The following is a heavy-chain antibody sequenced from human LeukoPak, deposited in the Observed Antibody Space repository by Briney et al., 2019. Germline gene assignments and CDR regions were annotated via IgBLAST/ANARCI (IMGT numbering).Heavy chain of an antibody. CDR2: IRYDGSNK. V-gene: IGHV3-30*02. CDR3: GKDGGYYGSGSPTGMDV. J-gene: IGHJ6*03. CDR1: GFTFSSYG. Sequence: GGSLRLSCAASGFTFSSYGMHWVRQAPGKGLEWVAFIRYDGSNKYYADSVKGRFTISRDNSKNTLYLQMNSLRAEDTAVYYCGKDGGYYGSGSPTGMDVWGKGTTVTISS. D-gene: IGHD3-10*01.